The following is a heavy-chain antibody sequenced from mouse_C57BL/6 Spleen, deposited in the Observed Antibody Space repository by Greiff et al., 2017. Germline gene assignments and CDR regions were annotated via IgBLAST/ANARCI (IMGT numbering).Heavy chain of an antibody. Sequence: QLQLPPSCPELVKPGASVPISCKASGYAFSSPRTHWVKQRPGKRLEWIGRIYPGDGDTNYNGQFKGKATLTADKSSSTAYMQLSSLTSEDSTVYCWARRPANWGVGYWGQGTTLTGSS. CDR1: GYAFSSPR. CDR3: ARRPANWGVGY. D-gene: IGHD4-1*01. J-gene: IGHJ2*01. V-gene: IGHV1-82*01. CDR2: IYPGDGDT.